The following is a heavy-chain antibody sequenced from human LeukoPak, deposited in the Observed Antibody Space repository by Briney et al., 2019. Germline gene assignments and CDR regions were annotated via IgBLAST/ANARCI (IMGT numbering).Heavy chain of an antibody. CDR2: ISSSSSYI. CDR3: ARVASGSYNWFDP. CDR1: GFTFSSYS. V-gene: IGHV3-21*01. J-gene: IGHJ5*02. Sequence: PGGSLRLSCAASGFTFSSYSMNWVRQAPGKGLGWVSSISSSSSYIYYADSVKGRFTISRDNAKNSLYLQMNSLRAEDTAVYYCARVASGSYNWFDPWGQGTLVTVSS. D-gene: IGHD3-10*01.